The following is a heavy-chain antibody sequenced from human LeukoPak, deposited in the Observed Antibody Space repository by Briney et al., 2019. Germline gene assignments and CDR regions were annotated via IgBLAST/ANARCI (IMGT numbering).Heavy chain of an antibody. CDR2: ISGSGGRT. D-gene: IGHD1-26*01. CDR3: AKHRWELTNIDY. CDR1: GFTFSSYA. Sequence: PGGSLRLSCAASGFTFSSYAMSWVRQAPGKGLEWVSAISGSGGRTYYADSVKGRFTISRDKSKNTLYLQMNSLRAEDTAVYYCAKHRWELTNIDYWGQGTLVTVSS. J-gene: IGHJ4*02. V-gene: IGHV3-23*01.